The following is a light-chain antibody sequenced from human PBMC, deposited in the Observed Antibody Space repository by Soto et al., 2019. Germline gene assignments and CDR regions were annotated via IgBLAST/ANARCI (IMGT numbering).Light chain of an antibody. CDR3: QQRSNRPPIFT. J-gene: IGKJ3*01. CDR1: QSVSSY. CDR2: DAS. V-gene: IGKV3-11*01. Sequence: EIVLTQSPATLSLSPGERATLSCRASQSVSSYLAWYQQKPGQAPRLLIYDASNRATGIPARFRGSGYGTDFTRTIRRLKPEDFAVHPCQQRSNRPPIFTFGPGTKVDIK.